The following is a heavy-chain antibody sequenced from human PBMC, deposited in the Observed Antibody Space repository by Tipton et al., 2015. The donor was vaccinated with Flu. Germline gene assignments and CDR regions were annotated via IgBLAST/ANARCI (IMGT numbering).Heavy chain of an antibody. CDR3: ARVWSSFVATASLDY. D-gene: IGHD1-1*01. V-gene: IGHV4-39*07. Sequence: TLSLTCSVSGGPITSSSYYWGWIRQPPGRPLEWVGSIYYTGYRYDNPSLKSRLAMSIDTSQSQFSLRLSSMTAADTAVYYCARVWSSFVATASLDYWGQGTLVTVSS. J-gene: IGHJ4*02. CDR2: IYYTGYR. CDR1: GGPITSSSYY.